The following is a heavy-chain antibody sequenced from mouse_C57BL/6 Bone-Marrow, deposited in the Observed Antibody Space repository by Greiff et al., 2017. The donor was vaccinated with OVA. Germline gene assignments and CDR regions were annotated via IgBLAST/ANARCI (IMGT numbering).Heavy chain of an antibody. D-gene: IGHD1-2*01. CDR2: IHPSDSDT. J-gene: IGHJ3*01. V-gene: IGHV1-74*01. CDR3: AIGLLRPAWCAY. CDR1: GYTFTSYW. Sequence: VQLQQPGAELVKPGASVKVSCKASGYTFTSYWMHWVKQRPGQGLEWIGRIHPSDSDTNYNQKFKGKATLTLDKSSSTAYMPLSSLTSEDSAVYYCAIGLLRPAWCAYWGQGTLVTVSA.